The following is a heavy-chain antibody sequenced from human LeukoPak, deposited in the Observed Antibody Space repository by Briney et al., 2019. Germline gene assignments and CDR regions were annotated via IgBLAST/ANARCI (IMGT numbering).Heavy chain of an antibody. CDR1: GFSFSTYG. V-gene: IGHV3-30*02. J-gene: IGHJ4*02. CDR3: ARDDTLRDFDY. D-gene: IGHD2-2*02. CDR2: IRHDASSQ. Sequence: GGSLRLSCAASGFSFSTYGMHWVRQAPGKGLEWVAFIRHDASSQYYADSVKGRFTISRDNAKNSLYLQMNSLRAEDTAVYYCARDDTLRDFDYWGQGTLVTVSS.